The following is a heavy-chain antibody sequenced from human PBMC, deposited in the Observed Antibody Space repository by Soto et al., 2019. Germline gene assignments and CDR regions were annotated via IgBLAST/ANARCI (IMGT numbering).Heavy chain of an antibody. CDR1: GFTFSNYG. V-gene: IGHV3-33*01. D-gene: IGHD3-22*01. CDR3: ARDANTYYYDSSGYYSPYYYFDY. CDR2: IWYDGSNK. Sequence: GSLRLSCAACGFTFSNYGKHLVRQAPDKGPEREAVIWYDGSNKYYADSVKGRFTISRDNSKNTLYLQMNSLRAEETAVYYCARDANTYYYDSSGYYSPYYYFDYWGQGALVTVSS. J-gene: IGHJ4*02.